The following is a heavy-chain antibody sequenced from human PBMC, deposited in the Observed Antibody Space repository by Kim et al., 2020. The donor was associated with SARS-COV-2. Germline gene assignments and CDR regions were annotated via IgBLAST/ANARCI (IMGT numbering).Heavy chain of an antibody. D-gene: IGHD6-19*01. CDR2: ISSSSSYT. J-gene: IGHJ4*02. CDR1: GFTFSDYY. Sequence: GGSLRLSCAASGFTFSDYYMSWIRQAPGKGLEWVSYISSSSSYTNYADSVKGRFTISRDNAKNSLYLQMNSLRAEDTAVYFCARRGGFEQWLVYFDYWGQGTLVTVSS. V-gene: IGHV3-11*06. CDR3: ARRGGFEQWLVYFDY.